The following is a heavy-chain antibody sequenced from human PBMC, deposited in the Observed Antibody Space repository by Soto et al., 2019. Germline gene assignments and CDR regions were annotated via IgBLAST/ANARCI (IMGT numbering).Heavy chain of an antibody. D-gene: IGHD6-13*01. V-gene: IGHV1-24*01. Sequence: ASVKVSCKVSGYTLTELSMHWVRQAPGKGLEWMGGFDPEDGETIYAQKFQGRVTMTEDTSTDTAYMELSSLRSEDTAVDYCATEQGIEAAGTHAFDIWGQGTMVTVSS. CDR2: FDPEDGET. CDR3: ATEQGIEAAGTHAFDI. J-gene: IGHJ3*02. CDR1: GYTLTELS.